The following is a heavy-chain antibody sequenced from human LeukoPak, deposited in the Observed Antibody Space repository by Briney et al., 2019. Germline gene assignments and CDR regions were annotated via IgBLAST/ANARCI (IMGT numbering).Heavy chain of an antibody. J-gene: IGHJ4*02. CDR3: TRVENYYNTSGYYIYFDY. V-gene: IGHV4-39*01. D-gene: IGHD3-22*01. CDR1: GGSISSSSYY. Sequence: SETLSLTCTVSGGSISSSSYYWGWIRQPPGKGLEWIGSIYYSGSTYYNPSLKTRVTISVDTSKTQFSLKLSSVTAADTAVYYCTRVENYYNTSGYYIYFDYWGQGTLVTVSS. CDR2: IYYSGST.